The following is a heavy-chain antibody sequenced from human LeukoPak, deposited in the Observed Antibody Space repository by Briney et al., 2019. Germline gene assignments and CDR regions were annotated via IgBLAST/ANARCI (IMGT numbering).Heavy chain of an antibody. J-gene: IGHJ3*02. CDR1: GFTVRSNY. CDR2: IYSGGST. Sequence: GGSLRLSCAASGFTVRSNYLIWVRQAPGEGLEEVSVIYSGGSTYYADSVKGRFTISRDNSKNTLYLQMNSLRAEDTAVYYCARDLGYCSGGSCYYSRAFDIWGQGTMVTVSS. CDR3: ARDLGYCSGGSCYYSRAFDI. V-gene: IGHV3-53*05. D-gene: IGHD2-15*01.